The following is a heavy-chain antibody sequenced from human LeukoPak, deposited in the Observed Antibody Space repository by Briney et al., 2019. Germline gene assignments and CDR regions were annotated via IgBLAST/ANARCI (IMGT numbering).Heavy chain of an antibody. Sequence: PSETLSLTCTVSGGSISSSSYYWGWIRQPPGKGLEWIGSIYYSGSTYYNPSLKSRVTISVDTSKNQFSLKLSSVTAADTAVYYCARLPFDWLFQVYFDYWGQGTLVTVSS. J-gene: IGHJ4*02. CDR1: GGSISSSSYY. CDR3: ARLPFDWLFQVYFDY. D-gene: IGHD3-9*01. CDR2: IYYSGST. V-gene: IGHV4-39*01.